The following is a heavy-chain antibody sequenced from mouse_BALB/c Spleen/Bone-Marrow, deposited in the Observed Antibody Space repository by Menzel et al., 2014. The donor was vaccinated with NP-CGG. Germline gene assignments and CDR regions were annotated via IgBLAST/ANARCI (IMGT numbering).Heavy chain of an antibody. V-gene: IGHV1S81*02. CDR3: TRYGNYYFDY. CDR1: GYTLTSYY. Sequence: QVQLQQSGAELVKPGASVKLSCKASGYTLTSYYMYWVKQRPGQSLEWIGEINPSNGGTNFNEKFKSKATLTVDKSSSTAYMQLSSLTSEDSAVYYCTRYGNYYFDYWGQGTTLTVSS. CDR2: INPSNGGT. J-gene: IGHJ2*01. D-gene: IGHD2-1*01.